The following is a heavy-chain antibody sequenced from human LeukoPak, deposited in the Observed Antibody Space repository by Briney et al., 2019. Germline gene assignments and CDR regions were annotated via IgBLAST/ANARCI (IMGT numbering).Heavy chain of an antibody. CDR3: ARDSYQDYYGRFDP. D-gene: IGHD3-10*01. CDR1: GFTFSSYA. J-gene: IGHJ5*02. V-gene: IGHV3-23*01. Sequence: GGSLRLSCAASGFTFSSYAMSWVRQAPGKGLEWVSAISGSGGSTYYADSVNGRFTISRDNSENTLYLQMNGLTAEDTAMYYCARDSYQDYYGRFDPWGQGTLVIVSS. CDR2: ISGSGGST.